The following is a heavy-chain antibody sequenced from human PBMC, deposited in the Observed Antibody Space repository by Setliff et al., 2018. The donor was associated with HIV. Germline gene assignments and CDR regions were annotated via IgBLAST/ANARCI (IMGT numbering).Heavy chain of an antibody. CDR1: SGSISSHY. CDR2: AHTNGDT. Sequence: SETLSLTCIVSSGSISSHYWSWNRKPAGKGLEWIGRAHTNGDTNYNPSLKSRVTMSIDTSKNQFPLKLSSVTAADTAVYYCARGAYGSRNSNWFDPWGQGTLVTVSS. D-gene: IGHD3-10*01. J-gene: IGHJ5*02. V-gene: IGHV4-4*07. CDR3: ARGAYGSRNSNWFDP.